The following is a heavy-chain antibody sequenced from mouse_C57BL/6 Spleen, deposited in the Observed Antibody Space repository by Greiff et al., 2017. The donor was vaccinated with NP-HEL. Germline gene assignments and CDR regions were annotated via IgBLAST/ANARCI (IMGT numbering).Heavy chain of an antibody. CDR1: GFTFSDYG. V-gene: IGHV5-17*01. CDR2: IRSGSSSI. D-gene: IGHD1-1*01. Sequence: EVHLVESGGGLVKPGGSLKLSCAASGFTFSDYGMHWVRQAPEKGLEWVAYIRSGSSSINYADKVKGRFTLSRDKATNTVFLQLTSLRSEDTAMYYCARAFYYGSSITVDYWGQGTTLTVSP. J-gene: IGHJ2*01. CDR3: ARAFYYGSSITVDY.